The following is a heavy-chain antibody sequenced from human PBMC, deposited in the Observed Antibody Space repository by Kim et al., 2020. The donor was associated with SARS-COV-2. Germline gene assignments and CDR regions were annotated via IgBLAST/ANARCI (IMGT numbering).Heavy chain of an antibody. CDR2: IIPIFGTA. CDR1: GGTFSSYA. CDR3: ARGADFRDAFDI. Sequence: SVKVSCKASGGTFSSYAISWVRQAPGQGLEWMGGIIPIFGTANYAQKFQGRVTITADESTSTAYMELSSLRSEDTAVYYCARGADFRDAFDIWGQGTMVTVSS. D-gene: IGHD3-3*01. V-gene: IGHV1-69*13. J-gene: IGHJ3*02.